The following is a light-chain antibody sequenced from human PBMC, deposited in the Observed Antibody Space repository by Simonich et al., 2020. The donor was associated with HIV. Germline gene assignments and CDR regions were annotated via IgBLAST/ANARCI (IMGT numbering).Light chain of an antibody. CDR3: QQSYSSPWT. Sequence: DIQMTQSPSSLSASVGNRVTITCRASQSISRYLHWYQQKPGKAPKVLIYAASSLQSGVPSRFRGSGSGTDFTLTISSLQPEDFATYYCQQSYSSPWTFGQGTKVEIK. CDR1: QSISRY. V-gene: IGKV1-39*01. J-gene: IGKJ1*01. CDR2: AAS.